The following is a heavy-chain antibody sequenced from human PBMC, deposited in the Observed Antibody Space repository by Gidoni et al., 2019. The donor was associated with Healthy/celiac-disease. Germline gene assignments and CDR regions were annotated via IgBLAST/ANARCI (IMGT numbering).Heavy chain of an antibody. V-gene: IGHV4-31*03. J-gene: IGHJ4*02. Sequence: QVQLQESGAGLVKPSQTLSLTCTVSGGATRTGGSYWSWIRQHPGKGLEWIGYIYYSGSTYYNPSLKSRVTISVDTSKNQFSLKLSSVTAADTAVYYCARESIGIAAAGTLDYWGQGTLVTVSS. D-gene: IGHD6-13*01. CDR1: GGATRTGGSY. CDR3: ARESIGIAAAGTLDY. CDR2: IYYSGST.